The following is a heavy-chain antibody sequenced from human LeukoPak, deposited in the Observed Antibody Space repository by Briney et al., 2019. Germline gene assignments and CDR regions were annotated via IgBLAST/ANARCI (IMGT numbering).Heavy chain of an antibody. Sequence: GGSLRLSCAASGFTFSSYSMTWVRQAPGKGLEWVSPISSSSSYIYYADSVKGRFTISRDNAKNSLYLQMNSLRAEDTAVYYCARGPRYNWNDDTSAGDYWGQGTLVTVSS. D-gene: IGHD1-1*01. V-gene: IGHV3-21*01. CDR2: ISSSSSYI. CDR1: GFTFSSYS. CDR3: ARGPRYNWNDDTSAGDY. J-gene: IGHJ4*02.